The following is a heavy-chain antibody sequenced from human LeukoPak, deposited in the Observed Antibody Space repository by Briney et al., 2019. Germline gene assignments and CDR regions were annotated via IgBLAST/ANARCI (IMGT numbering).Heavy chain of an antibody. CDR3: AREQLHCSGGSCYFYFWDY. D-gene: IGHD2-15*01. V-gene: IGHV4-39*07. CDR1: GGSISSTSYY. CDR2: IYYSGNT. Sequence: SETLSLTCTVSGGSISSTSYYWGWIRQPPGKGLEWIRSIYYSGNTYYNPSLKSRVTISVDTSKNQFSLKLSSVTAADTAVYYCAREQLHCSGGSCYFYFWDYWGQGTLVTVSS. J-gene: IGHJ4*02.